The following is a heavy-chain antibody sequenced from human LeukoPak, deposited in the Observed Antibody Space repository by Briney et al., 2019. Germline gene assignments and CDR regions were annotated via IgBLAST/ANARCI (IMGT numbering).Heavy chain of an antibody. CDR2: IYYSGST. D-gene: IGHD3-10*01. CDR3: ARGTFGGSGVIMVDFDY. CDR1: GGSISSYY. J-gene: IGHJ4*02. V-gene: IGHV4-59*01. Sequence: SETLSLTCTVSGGSISSYYWSWIRQPPGKGLEWIGYIYYSGSTNYNPSLKSRVTISVDTSKTQFSLKLSSVTAADTAVYYCARGTFGGSGVIMVDFDYWGQGTLVTVSS.